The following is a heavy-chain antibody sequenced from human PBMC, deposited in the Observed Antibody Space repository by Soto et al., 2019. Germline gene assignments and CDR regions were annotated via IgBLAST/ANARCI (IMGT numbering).Heavy chain of an antibody. V-gene: IGHV3-23*01. Sequence: EVQLLESGGGLVQPGGSLRLSCAASGFTFSTYAMSWVHQAPGKGLEWVSGISGSGGTYYADSVKGRFTISRDNSKNTLSLQMNSLRAEDTAVYYCAKIPITSAWLDFDYWGQGTLVTVSS. CDR1: GFTFSTYA. CDR2: ISGSGGT. J-gene: IGHJ4*02. D-gene: IGHD6-19*01. CDR3: AKIPITSAWLDFDY.